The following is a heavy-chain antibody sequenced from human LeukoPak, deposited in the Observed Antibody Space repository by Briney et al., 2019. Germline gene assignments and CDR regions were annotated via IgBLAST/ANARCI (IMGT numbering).Heavy chain of an antibody. D-gene: IGHD3-9*01. CDR3: ARGILADDVLTGP. Sequence: ASVKVSCKTSGYTFSSYGITWVRQARGQGLEWMGWVSTYNGDTKYAPKLQGRVTMTTDTSTTTAFMQLRSLRTDDTAVYFCARGILADDVLTGPWGQGSLVIVSS. CDR2: VSTYNGDT. V-gene: IGHV1-18*01. J-gene: IGHJ5*02. CDR1: GYTFSSYG.